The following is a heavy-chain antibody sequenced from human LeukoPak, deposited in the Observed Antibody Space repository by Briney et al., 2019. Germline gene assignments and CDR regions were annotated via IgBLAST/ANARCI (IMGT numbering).Heavy chain of an antibody. CDR3: ARQLPTAAADTRGYFDY. J-gene: IGHJ4*01. Sequence: SETLSLACSVSAGSISNGDYYWGWIRQAPGKGLEWIGCIFYGESTHYNPSLKSRATISVDTSKNQFSLKLTSVTAADAAIYYCARQLPTAAADTRGYFDYWGQGTVVTVSS. CDR2: IFYGEST. V-gene: IGHV4-39*01. CDR1: AGSISNGDYY. D-gene: IGHD6-25*01.